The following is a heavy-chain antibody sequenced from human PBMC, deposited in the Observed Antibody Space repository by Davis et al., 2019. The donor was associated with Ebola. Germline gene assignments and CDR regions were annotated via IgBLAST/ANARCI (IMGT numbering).Heavy chain of an antibody. Sequence: GSLKISCAASGFTFSGSAMHWVRQASGKGLEWVGRIRSKANSYATAYAASVKGRFTISRDDSKNTAYLQMNSLKTEDTAVYYCTTTTVTTGSDYWGQGTLVTVSS. CDR3: TTTTVTTGSDY. D-gene: IGHD4-17*01. V-gene: IGHV3-73*01. J-gene: IGHJ4*02. CDR2: IRSKANSYAT. CDR1: GFTFSGSA.